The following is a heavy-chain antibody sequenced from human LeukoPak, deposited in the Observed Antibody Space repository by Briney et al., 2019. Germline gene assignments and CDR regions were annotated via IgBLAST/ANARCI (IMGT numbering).Heavy chain of an antibody. CDR1: GFTFSSYG. CDR3: AKAGYYGSGSYYNADY. Sequence: PGGSLRLSCAASGFTFSSYGMHWVRQAPGKGLEWVAFIRYDGSNKYYADSVKGRFTISRDNSKNTLYLQMNSLRAEDTAVYYCAKAGYYGSGSYYNADYWGQGTLVTVSS. D-gene: IGHD3-10*01. CDR2: IRYDGSNK. V-gene: IGHV3-30*02. J-gene: IGHJ4*02.